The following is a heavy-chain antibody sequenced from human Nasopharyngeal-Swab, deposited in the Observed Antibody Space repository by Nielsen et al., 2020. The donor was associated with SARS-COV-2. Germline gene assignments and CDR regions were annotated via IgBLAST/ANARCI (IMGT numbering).Heavy chain of an antibody. CDR2: IDPSDSYT. V-gene: IGHV5-10-1*01. CDR3: ASTQAQDYYYGMDV. J-gene: IGHJ6*02. D-gene: IGHD5/OR15-5a*01. Sequence: VRQMPGKGLEWMGRIDPSDSYTNYSPSFQGHVTISADKSISTAYLQWSSLKASDTAMYYCASTQAQDYYYGMDVWGQGTTVTVSS.